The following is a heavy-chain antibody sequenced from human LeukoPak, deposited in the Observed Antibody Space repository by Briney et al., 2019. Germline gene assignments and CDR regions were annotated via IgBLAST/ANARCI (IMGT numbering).Heavy chain of an antibody. CDR2: INHSGST. Sequence: KSSETLSLTCAVYGGSFSGYYWSWIRQPPGKGLEWIGEINHSGSTNYNPSLKSRVTISVDTSKNQFSLRLSSVTAADTAMYYCARPGLAYCGADCYRTEGYYFDYWSQGTLVTVSS. CDR3: ARPGLAYCGADCYRTEGYYFDY. CDR1: GGSFSGYY. V-gene: IGHV4-34*01. J-gene: IGHJ4*02. D-gene: IGHD2-21*01.